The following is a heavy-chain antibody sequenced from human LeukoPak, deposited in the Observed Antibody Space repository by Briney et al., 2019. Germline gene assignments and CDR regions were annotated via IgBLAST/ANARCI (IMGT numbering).Heavy chain of an antibody. CDR1: GYSFTNYW. Sequence: EESLKISCKGSGYSFTNYWVGWVRQMSGKGLEWMGIIYPGDSDTSYSPSFQGQVTISADKSISTAYLQWSSLKASDTAMYYCARSYNWNYDYFDYWGQGTLVTVSS. CDR3: ARSYNWNYDYFDY. CDR2: IYPGDSDT. D-gene: IGHD1-7*01. V-gene: IGHV5-51*01. J-gene: IGHJ4*02.